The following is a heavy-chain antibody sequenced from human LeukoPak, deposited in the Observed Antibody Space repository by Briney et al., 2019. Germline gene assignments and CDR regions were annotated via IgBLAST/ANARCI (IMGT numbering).Heavy chain of an antibody. Sequence: GGSLRLSCAASGFTFSSYATGWVRPAPGGGLGWVSAISGSGGSTYYADSVKGRFTISRDNSKNTLYLQMNSLRAENTAVYYCAKGVASFQGYWGQGTLVTVSS. J-gene: IGHJ4*02. V-gene: IGHV3-23*01. CDR2: ISGSGGST. D-gene: IGHD5-12*01. CDR1: GFTFSSYA. CDR3: AKGVASFQGY.